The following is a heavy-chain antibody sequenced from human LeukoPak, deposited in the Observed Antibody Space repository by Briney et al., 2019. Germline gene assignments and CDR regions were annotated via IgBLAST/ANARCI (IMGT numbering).Heavy chain of an antibody. CDR1: GFTFSSYS. Sequence: GGSPRLSCAASGFTFSSYSMNWVRQAPGKGLEWVSSISSSSSYIYYADSVKGRFTISRDNAKNSLYLQMNSLRAEDTAVYYCARDGDGSGYPHFDYWGQGTLVTVSS. D-gene: IGHD3-22*01. CDR2: ISSSSSYI. V-gene: IGHV3-21*01. CDR3: ARDGDGSGYPHFDY. J-gene: IGHJ4*02.